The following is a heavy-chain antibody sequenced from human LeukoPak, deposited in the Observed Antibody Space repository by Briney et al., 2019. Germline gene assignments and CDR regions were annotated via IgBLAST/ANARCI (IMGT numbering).Heavy chain of an antibody. V-gene: IGHV3-21*01. J-gene: IGHJ4*02. D-gene: IGHD3-10*01. Sequence: GGSLRLSCAASGFTFSSYSMHWVRQAPGKGLEWVSSISSSSSYIYYADSVKGRFTISRDNAKNALYLQMNSLRAEDTAVYYCARDYSGSGSYYNVFDYWGQGTLVTVSS. CDR3: ARDYSGSGSYYNVFDY. CDR1: GFTFSSYS. CDR2: ISSSSSYI.